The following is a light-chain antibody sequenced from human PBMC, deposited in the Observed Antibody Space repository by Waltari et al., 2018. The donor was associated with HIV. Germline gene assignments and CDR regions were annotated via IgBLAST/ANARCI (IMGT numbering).Light chain of an antibody. CDR3: QQSYTTPRT. J-gene: IGKJ1*01. Sequence: DIQMTQSPSSLSASVGDRVTITCRASQNSLTYLNWYRQKPGKAPNLLIYAASSLQSGVPSRFSGSGSGTDFTLTISDLQPEDFATYYCQQSYTTPRTFGQGTKVQI. V-gene: IGKV1-39*01. CDR2: AAS. CDR1: QNSLTY.